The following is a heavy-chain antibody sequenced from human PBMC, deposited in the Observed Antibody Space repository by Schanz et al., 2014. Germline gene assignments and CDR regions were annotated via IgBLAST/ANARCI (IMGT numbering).Heavy chain of an antibody. CDR3: ARDNRYYLFDY. V-gene: IGHV3-64*01. CDR1: GFPFSSYS. Sequence: VQLVDSGGGLVKPGGSLRLSCTASGFPFSSYSMHWVRQAPGKGLEYVSSISSKGDMTFYGNSVKGRFTISRDNSKNTLYLQLGSLSAEDTAVYFCARDNRYYLFDYWGQGALVTVSS. CDR2: ISSKGDMT. D-gene: IGHD3-16*02. J-gene: IGHJ4*02.